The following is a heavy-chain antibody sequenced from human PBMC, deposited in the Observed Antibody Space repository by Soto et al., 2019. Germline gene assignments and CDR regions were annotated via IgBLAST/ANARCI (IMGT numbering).Heavy chain of an antibody. Sequence: GESLKISWAASGVKCGAFAGNWVRQATGKGLEWVSGISVSAAFIYYADSVRGRFSISRDASENILYLQMNSLRVDDTALYSCTREPVACIPGLDYCAPATLVTLSS. V-gene: IGHV3-23*01. CDR1: GVKCGAFA. CDR2: ISVSAAFI. J-gene: IGHJ4*02. D-gene: IGHD2-2*02. CDR3: TREPVACIPGLDY.